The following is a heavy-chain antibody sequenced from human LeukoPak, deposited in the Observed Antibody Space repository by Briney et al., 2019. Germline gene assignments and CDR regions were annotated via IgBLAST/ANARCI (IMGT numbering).Heavy chain of an antibody. Sequence: ASVKVSCKASGGTFSRYAISWVRQAPGRGREWMGGIIPIFGTANYAQKFQGRVTITADESTSTAYMELSSLRSDDTAVYYCATLPGSGSYYDFWSCYRYYMDVWGKGTTVTVSS. CDR2: IIPIFGTA. CDR1: GGTFSRYA. D-gene: IGHD3-3*01. J-gene: IGHJ6*03. V-gene: IGHV1-69*13. CDR3: ATLPGSGSYYDFWSCYRYYMDV.